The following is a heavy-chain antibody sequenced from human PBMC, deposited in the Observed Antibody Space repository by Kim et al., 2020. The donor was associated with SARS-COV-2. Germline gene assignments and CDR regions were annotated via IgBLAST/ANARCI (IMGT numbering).Heavy chain of an antibody. CDR3: ALEGGYDLDL. V-gene: IGHV3-15*01. Sequence: TPDYPPPLKGRFTISRDDSNETLYLQMNSLKAEDTALYYCALEGGYDLDLWGQGTLVTVSS. CDR2: TP. J-gene: IGHJ5*02. D-gene: IGHD5-12*01.